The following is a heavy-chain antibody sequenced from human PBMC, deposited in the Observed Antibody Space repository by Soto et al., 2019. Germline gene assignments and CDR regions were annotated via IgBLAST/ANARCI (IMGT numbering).Heavy chain of an antibody. D-gene: IGHD1-1*01. J-gene: IGHJ6*03. Sequence: PGGSLRLSFAASGFTFSSYSMNWVRQAPGKGLEWVSSISSSSSYIYYADSVKGRFTISRDNAKNSLYLQMNSLRAEDTAVYYCARDFNENYYYYYIDVWGKGTTVTVSS. CDR3: ARDFNENYYYYYIDV. CDR2: ISSSSSYI. CDR1: GFTFSSYS. V-gene: IGHV3-21*01.